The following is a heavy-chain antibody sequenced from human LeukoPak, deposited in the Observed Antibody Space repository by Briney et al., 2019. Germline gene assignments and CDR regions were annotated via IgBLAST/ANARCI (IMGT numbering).Heavy chain of an antibody. D-gene: IGHD5-18*01. V-gene: IGHV4-59*08. CDR3: ARGGGYSDY. J-gene: IGHJ4*02. Sequence: SETLSITCTVSGGSISSYYWSWIRQPPGKGLEWIGYIYYSGSTNYNPSLKSRVTISVDTSKNQFSLKLSSVTAADTAVYYCARGGGYSDYWGQGTLVTVSS. CDR2: IYYSGST. CDR1: GGSISSYY.